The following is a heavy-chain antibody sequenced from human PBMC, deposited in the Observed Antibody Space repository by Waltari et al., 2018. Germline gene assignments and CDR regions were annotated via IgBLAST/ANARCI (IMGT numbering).Heavy chain of an antibody. D-gene: IGHD6-19*01. Sequence: QVQLQESGPGLVKPSETLSLTCAVSGYSISRGYYWGWIRQPPGKGLEWIGSIYHSGSTYYNPSLKSRVTISVDTSKNQFSLKLSSVTAADMAVYYCARHKTVGSGWYYFDYWGQGTLVTVSS. V-gene: IGHV4-38-2*01. CDR1: GYSISRGYY. CDR2: IYHSGST. J-gene: IGHJ4*02. CDR3: ARHKTVGSGWYYFDY.